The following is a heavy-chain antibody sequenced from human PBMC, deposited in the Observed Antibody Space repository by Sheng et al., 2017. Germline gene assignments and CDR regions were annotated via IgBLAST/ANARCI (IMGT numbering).Heavy chain of an antibody. V-gene: IGHV3-74*01. CDR3: VGGVGWLPDY. J-gene: IGHJ4*02. CDR2: INSDGTSA. Sequence: EVQLVESGGDLVQPGGSLRLSCAASGFTFSDYWIHWVRQAPGKGLVWVSRINSDGTSASYADAVKGRFIISRDNAKNSLYLQMNSLRAEDTAVYYCVGGVGWLPDYWGQGTLVTVSS. CDR1: GFTFSDYW. D-gene: IGHD5-12*01.